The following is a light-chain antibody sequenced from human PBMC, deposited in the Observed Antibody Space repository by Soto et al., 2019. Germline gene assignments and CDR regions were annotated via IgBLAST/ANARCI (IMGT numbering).Light chain of an antibody. Sequence: QSVLTQPASVSGSPGQSIAISCTGTNSDVGGYNSVSWYQQHPGKVPKIMMYDVTIRPSGVPDRFSGSKSGNTASLTISGLQADDEADYYCSSYSSITALVFGTGTKLTVL. CDR3: SSYSSITALV. V-gene: IGLV2-14*01. CDR2: DVT. J-gene: IGLJ1*01. CDR1: NSDVGGYNS.